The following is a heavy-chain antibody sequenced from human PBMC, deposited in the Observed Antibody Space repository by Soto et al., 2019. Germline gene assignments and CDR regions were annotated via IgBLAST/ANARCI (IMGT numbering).Heavy chain of an antibody. V-gene: IGHV3-21*01. D-gene: IGHD1-26*01. CDR3: ARGMGSYLLTIDY. Sequence: GGSLRLSCAASGFTFSSYSMNWVRQAPGKGLEWVSSISSSSSYIYYADSVKGRFTISRDNAKNSLYLQMNSLRAEDTAVYYCARGMGSYLLTIDYWGQGTLVTVSS. CDR1: GFTFSSYS. CDR2: ISSSSSYI. J-gene: IGHJ4*02.